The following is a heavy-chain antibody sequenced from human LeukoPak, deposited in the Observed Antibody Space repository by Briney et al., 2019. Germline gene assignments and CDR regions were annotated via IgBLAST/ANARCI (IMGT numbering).Heavy chain of an antibody. CDR1: GYTFTDYY. Sequence: ASVKVSCKASGYTFTDYYLHWVRQAPGQGPEWMGWIKPNSGDTKYAQKLQGRVTMTRDTSISTAYMELSGLRSDDTALYYCARGLYITTWCDHWGQGTLVTVSS. J-gene: IGHJ5*02. CDR2: IKPNSGDT. CDR3: ARGLYITTWCDH. D-gene: IGHD1-14*01. V-gene: IGHV1-2*02.